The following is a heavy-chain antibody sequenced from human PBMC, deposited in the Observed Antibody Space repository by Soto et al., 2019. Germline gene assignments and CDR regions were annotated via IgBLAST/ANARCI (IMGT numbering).Heavy chain of an antibody. D-gene: IGHD1-26*01. J-gene: IGHJ4*02. CDR2: IYWDGDK. Sequence: QITLKESGPTLVKPTQTLTLTCTFSGFSLSTNGVGVGWIRQPPGKALEWLALIYWDGDKRYSPSLKSRLTXTXATSKNQAVHTITNMDPVDPATYDCAHRRGAYYFDSCGQGTLVTVSS. V-gene: IGHV2-5*02. CDR1: GFSLSTNGVG. CDR3: AHRRGAYYFDS.